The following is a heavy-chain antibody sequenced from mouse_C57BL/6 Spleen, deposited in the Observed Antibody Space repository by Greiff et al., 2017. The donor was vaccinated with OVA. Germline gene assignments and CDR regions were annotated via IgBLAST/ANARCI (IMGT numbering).Heavy chain of an antibody. V-gene: IGHV1-52*01. D-gene: IGHD1-1*01. J-gene: IGHJ2*01. CDR1: GYTFTSYW. CDR3: ALITTVVFDY. CDR2: IDPSDSET. Sequence: QVQLQQPGPELVKPGSSVKLSCKASGYTFTSYWMHWVKQRPIQGLEWIGDIDPSDSETHYNQKFKDKATLTVDKSSSTAYIQLSSLTSEDSAVYYSALITTVVFDYWGQGTTLTVSS.